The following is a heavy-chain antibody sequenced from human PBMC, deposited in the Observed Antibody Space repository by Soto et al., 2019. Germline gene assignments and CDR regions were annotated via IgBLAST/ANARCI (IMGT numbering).Heavy chain of an antibody. J-gene: IGHJ4*02. CDR3: AREVAAAASIDY. V-gene: IGHV4-59*12. D-gene: IGHD6-13*01. CDR1: GGSISSYY. Sequence: PSETLSLTCTVSGGSISSYYWSWMRQPPGKTLEWIGYIYYSGSTHYSPSLKSRVTISVDTSKNQFSLKLSSVTAADTAVYYCAREVAAAASIDYWGQGTLVTVSS. CDR2: IYYSGST.